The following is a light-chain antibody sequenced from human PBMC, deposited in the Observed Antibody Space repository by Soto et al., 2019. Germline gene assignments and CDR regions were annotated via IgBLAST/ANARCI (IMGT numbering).Light chain of an antibody. V-gene: IGLV1-44*01. Sequence: QPVLSQPPSASGTPGQGVTISCSGSSSNIGSNSVNWYRQRPVSAPKLLIDRNNQRPSGVRDRFSGSKSGTSASLASRGLQSEDEADYYCAAWDDSLDGGVFGGGTKLVVL. CDR1: SSNIGSNS. CDR2: RNN. J-gene: IGLJ3*02. CDR3: AAWDDSLDGGV.